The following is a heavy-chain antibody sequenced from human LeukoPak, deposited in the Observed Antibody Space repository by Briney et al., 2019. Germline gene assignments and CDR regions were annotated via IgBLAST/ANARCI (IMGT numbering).Heavy chain of an antibody. D-gene: IGHD3-22*01. CDR2: ISGSGGST. J-gene: IGHJ4*02. CDR3: AKGSYYDSSGPFYFDY. CDR1: GFTFSSYA. Sequence: GGSLRLSCAASGFTFSSYAMSWVRQAPGKGLEWVSAISGSGGSTYYADSVKGRFTISRDNSKNTLYLQMNSLRTEDTAAYYCAKGSYYDSSGPFYFDYWGQGTLVTVSS. V-gene: IGHV3-23*01.